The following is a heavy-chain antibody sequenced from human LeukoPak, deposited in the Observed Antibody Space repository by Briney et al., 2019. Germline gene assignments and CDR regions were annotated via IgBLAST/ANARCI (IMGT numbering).Heavy chain of an antibody. CDR3: PKGYCSSTSCIFDY. J-gene: IGHJ4*02. V-gene: IGHV3-9*01. CDR1: GFTFDDYA. D-gene: IGHD2-2*01. Sequence: GGSLRLSCAASGFTFDDYAMHWVRQAPGKGLEWVSGISWNSGSIGYADSVKGRFTISRDNAKNSLYLQMNSLRAEDTALYYCPKGYCSSTSCIFDYWGQGTLVTVSS. CDR2: ISWNSGSI.